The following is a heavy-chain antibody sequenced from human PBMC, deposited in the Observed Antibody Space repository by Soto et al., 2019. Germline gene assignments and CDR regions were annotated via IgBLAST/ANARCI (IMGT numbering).Heavy chain of an antibody. CDR3: ARDGSSTDNWIYP. Sequence: PSETLSLTCTVSGSSLIIGGFYWSWRLQRPGKGLEWIGHVYFTGTTYYTPSLKSRVTISADTSKDQFSLQLRSVTAADTGVYYPARDGSSTDNWIYPLGQGTLVTVSS. V-gene: IGHV4-31*03. CDR1: GSSLIIGGFY. J-gene: IGHJ5*01. D-gene: IGHD2-15*01. CDR2: VYFTGTT.